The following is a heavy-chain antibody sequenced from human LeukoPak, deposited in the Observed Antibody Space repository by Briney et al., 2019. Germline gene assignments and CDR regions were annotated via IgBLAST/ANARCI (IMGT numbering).Heavy chain of an antibody. CDR2: IKQDGSEK. J-gene: IGHJ6*03. V-gene: IGHV3-7*01. CDR3: AREGRYYYYYYMDV. Sequence: GGSLRLSCAASGFTFSSYSMNWVRQAPGRGLEWVANIKQDGSEKYYVDSVKGRFTISRDNAKNSLYLQMNSLRAEDTAVYYCAREGRYYYYYYMDVWGKGTTVTVSS. CDR1: GFTFSSYS.